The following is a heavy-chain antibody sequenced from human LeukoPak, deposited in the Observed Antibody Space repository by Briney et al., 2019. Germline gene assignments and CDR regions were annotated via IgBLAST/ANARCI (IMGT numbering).Heavy chain of an antibody. CDR3: ARRLARDAFEI. D-gene: IGHD3-9*01. CDR2: IYYSGST. CDR1: GGSISSYY. J-gene: IGHJ3*02. V-gene: IGHV4-59*01. Sequence: SETLSLTCTVSGGSISSYYWSWIRQPPGEGLEWIGYIYYSGSTNYNPSLKSRVTISVDTSENQFSLRLSSVTAADTAVYYCARRLARDAFEIWGQGTMVTVSS.